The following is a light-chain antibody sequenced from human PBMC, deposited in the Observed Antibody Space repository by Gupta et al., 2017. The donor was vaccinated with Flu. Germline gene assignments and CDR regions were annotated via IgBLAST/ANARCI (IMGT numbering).Light chain of an antibody. CDR1: SNDVGGSNR. V-gene: IGLV2-11*01. J-gene: IGLJ1*01. CDR2: DVT. Sequence: APGQSVTISCTGSSNDVGGSNRASWYQQRPGKAPKLILYDVTERPSGVPDRFSGSKSGNTASLTISGLQADDEADYYCSSHAGRVTWVFGTGTTVTVL. CDR3: SSHAGRVTWV.